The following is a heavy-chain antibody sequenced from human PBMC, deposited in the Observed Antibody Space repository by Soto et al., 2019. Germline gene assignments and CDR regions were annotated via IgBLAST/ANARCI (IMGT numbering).Heavy chain of an antibody. Sequence: ASVKVSCKASGGTFSSYAISWVRQAPGQGLEWMGIINPSGGSTSYAQKFQGRVTITRDTSASTAYMELSSLRSEDTAVYFCARGCSGGICYVFDYWGQGTLVTVSS. D-gene: IGHD2-15*01. V-gene: IGHV1-46*01. CDR2: INPSGGST. CDR1: GGTFSSYA. CDR3: ARGCSGGICYVFDY. J-gene: IGHJ4*02.